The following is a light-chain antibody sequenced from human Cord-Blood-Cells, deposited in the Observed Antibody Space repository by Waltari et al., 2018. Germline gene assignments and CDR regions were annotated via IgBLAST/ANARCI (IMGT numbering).Light chain of an antibody. CDR3: QQYNSYSPT. CDR2: DAS. J-gene: IGKJ1*01. CDR1: QSISSW. V-gene: IGKV1-5*01. Sequence: IQMTQSPSTLSASAGDSVTIPCRASQSISSWLAWYQQKPGKAPKLLIYDASSLESGVPSRFSGSGSGTEFTLTISSLQPDDFATYYCQQYNSYSPTFGQGTKVEIK.